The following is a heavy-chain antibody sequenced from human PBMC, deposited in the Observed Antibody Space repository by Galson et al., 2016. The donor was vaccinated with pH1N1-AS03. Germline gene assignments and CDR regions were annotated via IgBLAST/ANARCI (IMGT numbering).Heavy chain of an antibody. J-gene: IGHJ4*02. CDR3: AKRPRSDDY. CDR2: ISGSGGST. Sequence: SLRLSCAASGFTFSKYAMSWVRQAPGKGLEWVSSISGSGGSTFYADSVKGLFTISRDNSKNTLYLQLNSLRVEDTAIYYCAKRPRSDDYWGQGTLVTVSS. V-gene: IGHV3-23*01. CDR1: GFTFSKYA.